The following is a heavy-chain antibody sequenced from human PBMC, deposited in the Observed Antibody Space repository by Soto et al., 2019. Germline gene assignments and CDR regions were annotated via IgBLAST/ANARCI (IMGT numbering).Heavy chain of an antibody. CDR1: GYTFTSYG. CDR3: ARDQRDSGYDDAFDI. J-gene: IGHJ3*02. CDR2: ISAYNGNT. D-gene: IGHD5-12*01. Sequence: ASVKVSCKASGYTFTSYGISWVRQAPGQGLEWMGWISAYNGNTNYAQKLQGRVTMTTDTSTSTAYMELRSLRSDDTAVYYCARDQRDSGYDDAFDIWGQGTMVTVSS. V-gene: IGHV1-18*01.